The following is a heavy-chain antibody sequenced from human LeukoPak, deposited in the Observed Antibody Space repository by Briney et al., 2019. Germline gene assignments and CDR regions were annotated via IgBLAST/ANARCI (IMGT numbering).Heavy chain of an antibody. Sequence: PGGSLRLSCAASGFTFSSYGMHWVRQAPGKGLEWVAFIRYDGSNKCYADSVKGRFTISRDNSKNTLYLQMNSLRAEDTAVYYCAKPHILRYFDWLPGNWGQGTLVTVSS. D-gene: IGHD3-9*01. J-gene: IGHJ4*02. V-gene: IGHV3-30*02. CDR2: IRYDGSNK. CDR1: GFTFSSYG. CDR3: AKPHILRYFDWLPGN.